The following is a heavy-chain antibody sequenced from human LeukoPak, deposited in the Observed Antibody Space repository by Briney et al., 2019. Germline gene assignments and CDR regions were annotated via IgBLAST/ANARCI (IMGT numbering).Heavy chain of an antibody. CDR3: ARRRTFFDY. CDR2: IYTDGST. D-gene: IGHD1/OR15-1a*01. V-gene: IGHV4-4*09. Sequence: PSETLSLTCTVSGGSISSYFWSWIRQPPGKGLEWIGYIYTDGSTIYNPSPKSRVTISLDTSKKQFSLRLTSVTAPDPAVYYCARRRTFFDYWGQGTLVTVSS. CDR1: GGSISSYF. J-gene: IGHJ4*02.